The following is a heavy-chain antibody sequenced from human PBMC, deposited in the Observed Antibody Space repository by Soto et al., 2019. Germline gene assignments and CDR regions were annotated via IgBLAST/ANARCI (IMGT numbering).Heavy chain of an antibody. D-gene: IGHD6-13*01. V-gene: IGHV1-46*01. J-gene: IGHJ4*02. Sequence: ASVKVSCKASGYTFRRYYMHWARQAPRQWLEWLGIRNPSGGSTSYAQKFQGRVTMTRDTSTSTVYMELSSLRSEDTAVYYCAREWTPRGGSSLVAAAGIDQHFDYWGQGTLVTVSS. CDR2: RNPSGGST. CDR3: AREWTPRGGSSLVAAAGIDQHFDY. CDR1: GYTFRRYY.